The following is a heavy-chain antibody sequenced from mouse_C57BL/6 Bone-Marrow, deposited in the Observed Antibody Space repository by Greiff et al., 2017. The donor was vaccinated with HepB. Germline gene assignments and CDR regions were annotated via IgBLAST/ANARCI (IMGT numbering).Heavy chain of an antibody. Sequence: EVKVVESGAELVKPGASVKLSCTASGFNIKDYYMHWVKQRTEQGLEWIGRIDPEDGETKYAPKFQGKATITADTSSNTAYLQLSSLTSEDTAVYYCARDWDPAWFAYWGQGTLVTVSA. D-gene: IGHD4-1*01. CDR1: GFNIKDYY. J-gene: IGHJ3*01. CDR3: ARDWDPAWFAY. CDR2: IDPEDGET. V-gene: IGHV14-2*01.